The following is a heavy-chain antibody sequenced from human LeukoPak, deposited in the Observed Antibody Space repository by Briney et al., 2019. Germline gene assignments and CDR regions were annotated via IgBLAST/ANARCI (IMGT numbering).Heavy chain of an antibody. Sequence: ASVKVSCKTSGYTFTDYYMHWVRQAPGQGLEWMGWINPNIGGTNYAEKFQGRVTMTRDTSISTAYMELSRLIYDDTAVYYCARADSSSWFYFDYWGQGTLVTVSS. D-gene: IGHD6-13*01. CDR3: ARADSSSWFYFDY. V-gene: IGHV1-2*02. CDR1: GYTFTDYY. J-gene: IGHJ4*02. CDR2: INPNIGGT.